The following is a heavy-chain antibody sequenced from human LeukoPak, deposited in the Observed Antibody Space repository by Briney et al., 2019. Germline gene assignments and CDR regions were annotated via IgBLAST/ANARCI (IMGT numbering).Heavy chain of an antibody. V-gene: IGHV3-23*01. CDR1: GFTFSSYS. J-gene: IGHJ6*02. CDR3: ARENSSGWTSYGMDV. D-gene: IGHD6-19*01. Sequence: GGSLRLSCAASGFTFSSYSMTWVRQSPGKGLEWVSSMSGSGGSTYYADSVKGRFTISRDNSKNTLYLQMNSLRAEDTAVYYCARENSSGWTSYGMDVWGQGTTVTVSS. CDR2: MSGSGGST.